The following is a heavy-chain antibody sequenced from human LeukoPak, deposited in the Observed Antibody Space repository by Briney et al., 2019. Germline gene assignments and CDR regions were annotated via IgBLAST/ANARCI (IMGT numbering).Heavy chain of an antibody. CDR3: ARGKHYYGSGSYYIVNYYYYMDV. CDR1: GGSFSGYY. Sequence: TSETLSLTCAVYGGSFSGYYWSWIRQPPGKGLEWIGEINHSGSTNYNPALKSRVTISVDTSKNQFSLKLSSVTAAATAVYYCARGKHYYGSGSYYIVNYYYYMDVWGKGTTVTVSS. D-gene: IGHD3-10*01. CDR2: INHSGST. V-gene: IGHV4-34*01. J-gene: IGHJ6*03.